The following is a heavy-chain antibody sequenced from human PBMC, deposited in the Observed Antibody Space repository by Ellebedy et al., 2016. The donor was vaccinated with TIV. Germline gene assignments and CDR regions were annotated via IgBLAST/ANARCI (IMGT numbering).Heavy chain of an antibody. CDR2: LFYRGST. Sequence: SETLSLTCTVSGGSITNSSSYWAWIRQPPGKRLEWIGNLFYRGSTDYNPSLKSRATISIDTSKNQFSLILNSVAAADTAVYYCARGGYRPFSFDFWGQGTLVTVSS. J-gene: IGHJ4*02. CDR3: ARGGYRPFSFDF. CDR1: GGSITNSSSY. D-gene: IGHD5-18*01. V-gene: IGHV4-39*07.